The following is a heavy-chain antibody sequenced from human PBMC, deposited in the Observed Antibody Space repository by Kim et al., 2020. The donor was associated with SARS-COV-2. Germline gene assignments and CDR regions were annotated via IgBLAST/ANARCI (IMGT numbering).Heavy chain of an antibody. CDR3: ARSDYDYVWGAEGWFDP. CDR2: IYTSGST. V-gene: IGHV4-61*02. D-gene: IGHD3-16*01. Sequence: SETLSLTCTVSGGSISSGSYYWSWIRQPAGKGLEWIGRIYTSGSTNYNPSLKSRVTISVDTSKDQFSLKLSSVTAADTAVYYCARSDYDYVWGAEGWFDPWGQGTLVTVSS. CDR1: GGSISSGSYY. J-gene: IGHJ5*02.